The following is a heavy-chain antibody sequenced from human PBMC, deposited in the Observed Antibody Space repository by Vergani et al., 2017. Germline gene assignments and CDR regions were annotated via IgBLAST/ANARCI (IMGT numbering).Heavy chain of an antibody. J-gene: IGHJ2*01. D-gene: IGHD3-22*01. CDR3: ARRGYYYDSSGYSNWYFDL. V-gene: IGHV5-51*03. Sequence: EVQLVQSGAEVKKPGESLKISCKGSGYSLTSYWIGWVRQMPGKGLEWMGIIYPGDSDTRYSPSFQGQVTISADKSISTAYLQWSSLKASDTAMYYCARRGYYYDSSGYSNWYFDLWGRGTLVTVSS. CDR2: IYPGDSDT. CDR1: GYSLTSYW.